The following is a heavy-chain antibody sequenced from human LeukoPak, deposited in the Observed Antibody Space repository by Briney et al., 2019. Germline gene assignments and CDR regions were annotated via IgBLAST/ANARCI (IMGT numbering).Heavy chain of an antibody. CDR1: GGSISSSSYY. CDR2: IYYSGST. Sequence: PSETLSLTCTVSGGSISSSSYYWGWIRQPPGKGLEWIGSIYYSGSTYYNPSLKSRVTISVDTSKNQFSLKLSSVTAADTAVYCCARQLTGYFDLWGRGTLVTVSS. J-gene: IGHJ2*01. CDR3: ARQLTGYFDL. V-gene: IGHV4-39*01.